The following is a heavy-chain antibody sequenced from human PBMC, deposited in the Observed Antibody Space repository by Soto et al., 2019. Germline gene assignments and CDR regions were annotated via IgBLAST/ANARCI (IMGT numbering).Heavy chain of an antibody. V-gene: IGHV3-21*01. CDR3: ARGGRAARSTDGDSYYYYQMEV. Sequence: GGSLRLSCASSGFTFASYNMLWVRQAPGKGLEWVASISTNSDYIYHADSVKGRFTVSRDNAKKSLFLEMTTLRDEDTAVYYCARGGRAARSTDGDSYYYYQMEVWGQGTTVTV. CDR1: GFTFASYN. CDR2: ISTNSDYI. D-gene: IGHD3-16*01. J-gene: IGHJ6*02.